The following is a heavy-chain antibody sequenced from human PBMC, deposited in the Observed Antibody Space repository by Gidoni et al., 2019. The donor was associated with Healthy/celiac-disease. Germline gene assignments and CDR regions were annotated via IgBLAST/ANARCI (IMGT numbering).Heavy chain of an antibody. CDR1: GFTFSSYA. J-gene: IGHJ6*02. V-gene: IGHV3-30*04. CDR2: ISYDGSNK. Sequence: QVQLVESGGGVVQPGRSLRLSCAASGFTFSSYAMHWVRQAPGKGLEWVAVISYDGSNKYYADSVKGRFTISRDNSKNTLYLQMNSLRAEDTAVYYCARGLPDIVVVPAPRGGFVWGQGTTVTVSS. CDR3: ARGLPDIVVVPAPRGGFV. D-gene: IGHD2-2*01.